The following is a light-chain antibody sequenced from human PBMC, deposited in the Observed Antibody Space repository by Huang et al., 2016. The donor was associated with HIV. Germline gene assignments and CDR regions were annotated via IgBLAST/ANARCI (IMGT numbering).Light chain of an antibody. CDR1: QGISNS. Sequence: DIQMTQSPSSLSASVGDRVTITCRASQGISNSLAWYQQKTGKSPKLLLYDASRLKSGVPSRFSGSGSGTDYTLTISSLQPEDFATYYCQQYYSTPPITFGQGTRLEIK. CDR2: DAS. V-gene: IGKV1-NL1*01. CDR3: QQYYSTPPIT. J-gene: IGKJ5*01.